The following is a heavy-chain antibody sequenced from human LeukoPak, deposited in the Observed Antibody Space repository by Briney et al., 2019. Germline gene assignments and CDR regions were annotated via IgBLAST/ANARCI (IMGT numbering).Heavy chain of an antibody. Sequence: ASVKVSCKASGYTFTSYYMHWVRQAPGQGLEWMGIINPSGGSTSYAQKFQGRVTMTRDTSTSTDYMELSSLISEDTALYYCARDSSGWSVDYWAQGHLVTLSS. J-gene: IGHJ4*02. D-gene: IGHD6-19*01. CDR2: INPSGGST. CDR1: GYTFTSYY. CDR3: ARDSSGWSVDY. V-gene: IGHV1-46*01.